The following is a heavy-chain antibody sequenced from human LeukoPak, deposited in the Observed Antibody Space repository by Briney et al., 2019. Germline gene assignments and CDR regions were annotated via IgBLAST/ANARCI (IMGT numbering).Heavy chain of an antibody. CDR2: INPSGGST. J-gene: IGHJ3*02. CDR3: ARGGGYYDSSGYTDAFGI. V-gene: IGHV1-46*01. Sequence: VASVKVSCKASGYTFTSYYMHWVRQAPGQGLEWMGIINPSGGSTSYAQKFQGRVTMTRDTSTSTVYMELSSLRSEDTAVYYCARGGGYYDSSGYTDAFGIWGQGTMVTVSS. D-gene: IGHD3-22*01. CDR1: GYTFTSYY.